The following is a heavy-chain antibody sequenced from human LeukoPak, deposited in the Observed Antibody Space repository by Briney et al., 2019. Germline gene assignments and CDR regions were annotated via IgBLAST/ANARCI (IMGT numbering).Heavy chain of an antibody. Sequence: GESLKISCEGSGYSFTSYRIAWVRQMPGKGLEWMGIIYPGDSDTTYNPSFQGQVTISADKSISTAYSQWSSLKASDTAMYYCGRRSGSGWTVDYWGQGTLVTVSS. D-gene: IGHD6-19*01. CDR3: GRRSGSGWTVDY. CDR2: IYPGDSDT. CDR1: GYSFTSYR. V-gene: IGHV5-51*01. J-gene: IGHJ4*02.